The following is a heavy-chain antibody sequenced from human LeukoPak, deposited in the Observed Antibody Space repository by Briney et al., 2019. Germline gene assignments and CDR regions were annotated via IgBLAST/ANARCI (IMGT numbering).Heavy chain of an antibody. J-gene: IGHJ6*02. CDR1: GGSINSYY. D-gene: IGHD5-12*01. CDR3: ARERGSGYSYGMDV. CDR2: IYYSGST. Sequence: PSETLSLTCTVSGGSINSYYWSWIRQPPGKGLEWIGYIYYSGSTKYNPSLKSRVTISADTSKNQFSLKLNSVTTADTAVYYCARERGSGYSYGMDVWGQGTTVTVSS. V-gene: IGHV4-59*01.